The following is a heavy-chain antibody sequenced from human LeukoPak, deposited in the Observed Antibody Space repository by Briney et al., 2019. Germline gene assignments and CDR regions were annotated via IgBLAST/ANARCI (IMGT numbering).Heavy chain of an antibody. CDR1: GGTFSSYA. D-gene: IGHD3-10*01. CDR2: IIPIFGTA. CDR3: AREANYYGSGSYFEGTFDY. J-gene: IGHJ4*02. V-gene: IGHV1-69*06. Sequence: SVKVSCKASGGTFSSYAISWVRQAPGQGLERMGGIIPIFGTANYAQKFQGRVTITADKSTSTAYMELSSLRSEDTAVYYCAREANYYGSGSYFEGTFDYWGQGSLVTVSS.